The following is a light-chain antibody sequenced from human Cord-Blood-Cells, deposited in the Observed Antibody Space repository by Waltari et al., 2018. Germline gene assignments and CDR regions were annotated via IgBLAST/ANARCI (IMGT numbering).Light chain of an antibody. CDR1: QSVSSY. CDR3: QQRSNWPWT. J-gene: IGKJ1*01. Sequence: EIVFTQSPATLSGSPGERATLPCRASQSVSSYLAWYQQKPGQAPRLLIYDASNRATGIPARFSGSGSGTDFTLTISSLEPEDFAVYYCQQRSNWPWTFGQGTKVEIK. CDR2: DAS. V-gene: IGKV3-11*01.